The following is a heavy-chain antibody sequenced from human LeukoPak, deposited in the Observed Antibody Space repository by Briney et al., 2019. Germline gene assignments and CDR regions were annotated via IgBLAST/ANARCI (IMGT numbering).Heavy chain of an antibody. CDR3: ARPRLEYCSGGSCFDAFDI. J-gene: IGHJ3*02. Sequence: GRSLRLSCAASGFTFNNYGMHWVRQAPGKGLEWVAVISYDGSNKYYADSVKGRFTISRDNSKNTLFLQMNSLTAEDTAIYSCARPRLEYCSGGSCFDAFDIWGQGTMVTVSS. V-gene: IGHV3-30*03. D-gene: IGHD2-15*01. CDR1: GFTFNNYG. CDR2: ISYDGSNK.